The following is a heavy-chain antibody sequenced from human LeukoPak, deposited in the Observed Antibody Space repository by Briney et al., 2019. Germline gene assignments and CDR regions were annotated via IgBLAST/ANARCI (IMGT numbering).Heavy chain of an antibody. V-gene: IGHV1-69*04. CDR1: GVTFSSYT. J-gene: IGHJ4*02. CDR3: AREPRSSGWVSYYFDY. CDR2: IVPTLGIA. D-gene: IGHD6-19*01. Sequence: EASVKLSCTASGVTFSSYTISWVRQAPGQGLEWMGRIVPTLGIANHAQKFQGRVTITADKSTSTAYMELSSLRAEDTAVYYCAREPRSSGWVSYYFDYWGQGTLVTVSS.